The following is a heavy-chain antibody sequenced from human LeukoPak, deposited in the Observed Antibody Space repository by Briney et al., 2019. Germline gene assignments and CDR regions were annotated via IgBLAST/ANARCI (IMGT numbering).Heavy chain of an antibody. CDR1: GFTFSNYG. V-gene: IGHV3-30*02. Sequence: GGSLRLSCAASGFTFSNYGMHWVRQAPGKGLEWVAFIRYDGSNKYYADSVKGRFTISRDNAKNSLYLQMNSLRAEDTAVYYCARDWLTTVTSPMGYWGQGTLVTVSS. CDR3: ARDWLTTVTSPMGY. J-gene: IGHJ4*02. D-gene: IGHD4-17*01. CDR2: IRYDGSNK.